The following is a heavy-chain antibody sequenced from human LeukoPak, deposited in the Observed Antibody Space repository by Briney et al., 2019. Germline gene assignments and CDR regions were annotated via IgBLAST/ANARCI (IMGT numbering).Heavy chain of an antibody. J-gene: IGHJ3*02. CDR1: GFTFSSYW. CDR3: ARDSGLDAFDI. D-gene: IGHD1-26*01. CDR2: NNSDGSST. V-gene: IGHV3-74*01. Sequence: GGSLRLSCAASGFTFSSYWRHWVRQAPGKGLVWVSLNNSDGSSTSYADSVQGRFTISRDNAKNTLYLQMNSLRAEDTAVYYCARDSGLDAFDIWGQGTMVTVSS.